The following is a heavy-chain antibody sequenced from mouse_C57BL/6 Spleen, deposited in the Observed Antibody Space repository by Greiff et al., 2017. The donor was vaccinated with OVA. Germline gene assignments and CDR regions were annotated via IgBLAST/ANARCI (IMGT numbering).Heavy chain of an antibody. Sequence: EVQLKESGGDLVKPGGSLKLSCAASGFTFSSYGMSWVRQTPDKRLEWVATISSGGSYTYYPDSVKGRFTISRDNAKNTLYLQMSSLKSEDTAMYYCARQLTGTFAYWGQGTLVTVSA. D-gene: IGHD4-1*01. CDR2: ISSGGSYT. CDR3: ARQLTGTFAY. CDR1: GFTFSSYG. V-gene: IGHV5-6*01. J-gene: IGHJ3*01.